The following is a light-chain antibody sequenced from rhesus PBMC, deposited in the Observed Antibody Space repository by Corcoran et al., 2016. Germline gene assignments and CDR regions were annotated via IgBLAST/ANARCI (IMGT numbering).Light chain of an antibody. V-gene: IGKV1-66*01. Sequence: DIQMTQSPSSLSASVGDRVTITCRASQTVNNYLVWYQQKPGQAPRPLIYYVSRLEKGVPTRFSGSGYGEDYFLTISSLQPEDIGTYYCQQYGNFPLTFGGGTKVDFK. CDR1: QTVNNY. J-gene: IGKJ4*01. CDR3: QQYGNFPLT. CDR2: YVS.